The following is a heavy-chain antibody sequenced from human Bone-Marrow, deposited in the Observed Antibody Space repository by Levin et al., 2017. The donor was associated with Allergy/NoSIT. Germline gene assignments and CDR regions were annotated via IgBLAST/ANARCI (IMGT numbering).Heavy chain of an antibody. CDR1: GFTFSNAW. V-gene: IGHV3-15*01. CDR2: IKNKNDGGTT. CDR3: IKNSRHCDGSRCYEGMDV. D-gene: IGHD2-2*01. J-gene: IGHJ6*03. Sequence: HGESLKISCAASGFTFSNAWMTWVRQGPGKGLEWVGRIKNKNDGGTTDYAAPVKGRFTISRDDSKNTLYLQMNSLKTEDTAVYYCIKNSRHCDGSRCYEGMDVWGKGSAVTVSS.